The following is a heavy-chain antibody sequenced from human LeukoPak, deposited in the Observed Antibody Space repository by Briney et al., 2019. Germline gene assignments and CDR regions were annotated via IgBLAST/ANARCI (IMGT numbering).Heavy chain of an antibody. J-gene: IGHJ5*02. D-gene: IGHD2-8*01. V-gene: IGHV3-7*01. CDR2: IKQDGSEK. CDR3: ARNIVLMVYASNWFDP. Sequence: PGGSLRLSCAASGFTFSSYWMSWVRQAPGKGLEWVANIKQDGSEKYYVDSVKGRFTISRDNAKNSLYLQMNSLRAEDTAVYYCARNIVLMVYASNWFDPWGQGTLVTVSS. CDR1: GFTFSSYW.